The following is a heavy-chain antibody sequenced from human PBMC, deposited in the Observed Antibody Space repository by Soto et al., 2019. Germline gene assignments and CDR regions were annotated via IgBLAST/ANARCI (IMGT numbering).Heavy chain of an antibody. D-gene: IGHD6-6*01. CDR1: GGSISSSSYY. V-gene: IGHV4-39*01. CDR3: ARHREYSSSLVDY. J-gene: IGHJ4*02. Sequence: SETLSLTCTVSGGSISSSSYYWGWIRQPPGKGLEWIGSIYYSGSTYYNPSLKSRVTISVDTSKNQFSLKLSSVTAADTAVYYCARHREYSSSLVDYWGQGTLVTVSS. CDR2: IYYSGST.